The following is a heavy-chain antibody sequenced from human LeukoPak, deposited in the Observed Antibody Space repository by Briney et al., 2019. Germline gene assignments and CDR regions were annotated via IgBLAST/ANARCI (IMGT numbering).Heavy chain of an antibody. CDR3: AKGAEIDL. J-gene: IGHJ5*02. D-gene: IGHD3-16*01. CDR2: VTGPGDTT. CDR1: GFTFASYS. Sequence: GGSLRLSCAASGFTFASYSMNWVRQAPGKGLEWVSAVTGPGDTTYYADSVKGRSFMSREDSKTTVYLQMNSLRAEDTAIYYCAKGAEIDLWGQGTLVTVSS. V-gene: IGHV3-23*01.